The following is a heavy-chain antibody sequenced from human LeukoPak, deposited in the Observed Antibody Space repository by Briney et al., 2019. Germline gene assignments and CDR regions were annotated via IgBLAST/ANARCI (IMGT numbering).Heavy chain of an antibody. V-gene: IGHV5-51*01. D-gene: IGHD3-22*01. J-gene: IGHJ4*02. CDR3: ARPGYYDSSGYYHLDY. CDR1: GYTFSNYW. Sequence: GESLKISCKASGYTFSNYWIGWVRQMPGKGLEWMGIIYPDDSDTRYSPSFQGQVTISADKSINTAYLQWSSLKASDTAMYYCARPGYYDSSGYYHLDYWGQGTLVTVSS. CDR2: IYPDDSDT.